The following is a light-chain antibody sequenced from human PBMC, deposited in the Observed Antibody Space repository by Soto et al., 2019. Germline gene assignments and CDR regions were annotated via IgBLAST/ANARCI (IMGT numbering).Light chain of an antibody. CDR1: QSVSSN. V-gene: IGKV3-11*01. CDR2: DAS. J-gene: IGKJ5*01. Sequence: MVVTLAPATLSLSPGERATLSCRASQSVSSNLAWYQQKPGQAPRLLIYDASNRATGIPARFSGSGSGTDFTLTISRLEPEDFAVYYCQRGDTFGQGTRLEIK. CDR3: QRGDT.